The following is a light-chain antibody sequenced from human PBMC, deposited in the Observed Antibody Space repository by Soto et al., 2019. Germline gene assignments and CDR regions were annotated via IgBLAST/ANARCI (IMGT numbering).Light chain of an antibody. CDR3: QQYNNWPPWT. J-gene: IGKJ1*01. V-gene: IGKV1-39*01. CDR1: RTINTY. CDR2: GAS. Sequence: DVRMTQSPSSLSASVGDTITITCRASRTINTYLNWFQQKPGEPPRLLIYGASTLHDGVPSRFSGSGSGADFTLTISGLQPEDFASYHCQQYNNWPPWTFGQGTKVEIK.